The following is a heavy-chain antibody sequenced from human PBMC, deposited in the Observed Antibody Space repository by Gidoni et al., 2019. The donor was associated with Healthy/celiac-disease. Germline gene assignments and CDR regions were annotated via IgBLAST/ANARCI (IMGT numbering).Heavy chain of an antibody. Sequence: EVQLVESGGGLVQPGRSLRLSCAASGFTFDDYAMHWVRQAPGKGLEWCSGISWNSGSIGYADSVKGRFTISRDNAKNSLYLQMNSLRAEDTALYYCAKGGVGATTPFDYWGQGTLVTVSS. CDR3: AKGGVGATTPFDY. J-gene: IGHJ4*02. D-gene: IGHD1-26*01. CDR2: ISWNSGSI. CDR1: GFTFDDYA. V-gene: IGHV3-9*01.